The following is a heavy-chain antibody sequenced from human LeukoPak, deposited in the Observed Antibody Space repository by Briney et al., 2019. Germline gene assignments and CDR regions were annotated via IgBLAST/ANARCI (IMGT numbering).Heavy chain of an antibody. CDR1: GYTFTSYG. D-gene: IGHD6-13*01. CDR2: MNPNSGNT. CDR3: ARGRYSNARRYYYYYMDV. J-gene: IGHJ6*03. V-gene: IGHV1-8*03. Sequence: ASVKVSCKASGYTFTSYGINWVRQATGQGLEWMGWMNPNSGNTGYAQKFQGRVTITRNTSISTAYMELSSLRSEDTAVYYCARGRYSNARRYYYYYMDVWGKGTTVTVSS.